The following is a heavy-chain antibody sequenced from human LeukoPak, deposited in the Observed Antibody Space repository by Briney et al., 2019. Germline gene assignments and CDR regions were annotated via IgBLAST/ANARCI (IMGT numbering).Heavy chain of an antibody. D-gene: IGHD3-10*01. CDR1: GFTFSDYG. Sequence: PGGSLRLSCAASGFTFSDYGMHWVRQAPGKGLEWVAAIYNDGNNRYYADSVKGRFTVSRDNSKSMLYLELNSLRAEDTAVYYCARDSSRSVLLWFGELLWGQGTLVTVSS. V-gene: IGHV3-33*01. CDR2: IYNDGNNR. CDR3: ARDSSRSVLLWFGELL. J-gene: IGHJ4*02.